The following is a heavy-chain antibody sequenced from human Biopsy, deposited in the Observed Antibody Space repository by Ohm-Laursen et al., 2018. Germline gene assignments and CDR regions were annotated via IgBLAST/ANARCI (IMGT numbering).Heavy chain of an antibody. V-gene: IGHV3-9*01. Sequence: SLRLSCTAAGFKFDDYAMHWVRQTSGKGLEWVSGMSRNNGFIGYADSVRGRFTISRDNGQNSLYLQMNNLITKDTAVYYCARDISPSTFPENTLDIWGQGTMVTVSS. J-gene: IGHJ3*02. CDR1: GFKFDDYA. D-gene: IGHD2/OR15-2a*01. CDR3: ARDISPSTFPENTLDI. CDR2: MSRNNGFI.